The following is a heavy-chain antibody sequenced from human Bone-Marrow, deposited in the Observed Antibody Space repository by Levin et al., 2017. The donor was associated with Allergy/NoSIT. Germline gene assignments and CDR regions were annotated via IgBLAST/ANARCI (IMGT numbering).Heavy chain of an antibody. V-gene: IGHV4-30-4*01. CDR2: IYYSGST. CDR1: GGSISSGDYY. J-gene: IGHJ4*02. Sequence: SETLSLTCTVSGGSISSGDYYWSWIRQPPGKGLEWIGYIYYSGSTYYNPSLKSRVTISVDTSKNQLSLKLSSVTAADTAVYYCARGPRASDFWSGRHDYWGQGTLVTVSS. CDR3: ARGPRASDFWSGRHDY. D-gene: IGHD3-3*01.